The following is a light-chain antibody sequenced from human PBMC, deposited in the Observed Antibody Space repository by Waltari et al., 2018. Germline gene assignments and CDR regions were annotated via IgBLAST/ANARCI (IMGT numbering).Light chain of an antibody. V-gene: IGLV3-19*01. Sequence: SSELTQDPAVSVALGQTVRITCQGDSLRSYYTSWYQQKPGQAPVLVIYGKNNRPSGIPDRSSGSSSGNTASLTITGAQAEDEADYYCNSRDSSGNTFGGGTKLTVL. J-gene: IGLJ2*01. CDR2: GKN. CDR3: NSRDSSGNT. CDR1: SLRSYY.